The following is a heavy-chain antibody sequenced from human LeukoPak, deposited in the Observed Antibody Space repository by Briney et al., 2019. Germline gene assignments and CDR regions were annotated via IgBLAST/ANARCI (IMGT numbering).Heavy chain of an antibody. CDR1: GFTFSAHW. D-gene: IGHD3-9*01. V-gene: IGHV3-74*01. J-gene: IGHJ4*02. CDR2: VKYDGSTT. Sequence: GGSLRLPCAASGFTFSAHWMHWVRQAPGKGLVWVSRVKYDGSTTTYADSVKGRFTISRDNAKNILYLQMNSLRVEDTAVYYCARDLDWLLFDYWGQGTLVTVSS. CDR3: ARDLDWLLFDY.